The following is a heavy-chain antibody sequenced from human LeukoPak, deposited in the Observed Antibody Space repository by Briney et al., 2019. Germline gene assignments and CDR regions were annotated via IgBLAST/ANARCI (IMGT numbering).Heavy chain of an antibody. D-gene: IGHD6-19*01. Sequence: GGSLRLSRAASGFTFNNYAMSWVRQAPGKGLEWVSGISGSGGSTYYADSVKGRFTVSRDNSKNTLYLQMSSLRDEDTAVYYCAKGKEWLTHLDYWGQGTLVTVSS. V-gene: IGHV3-23*01. J-gene: IGHJ4*02. CDR2: ISGSGGST. CDR1: GFTFNNYA. CDR3: AKGKEWLTHLDY.